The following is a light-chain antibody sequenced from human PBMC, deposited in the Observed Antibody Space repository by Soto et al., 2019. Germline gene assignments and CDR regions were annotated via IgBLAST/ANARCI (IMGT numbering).Light chain of an antibody. CDR1: QSVSISY. V-gene: IGKV3-20*01. CDR3: QQWGNSPRVS. Sequence: MVLTQSPGTLSLSPGERATLSGRASQSVSISYLAWYQQKPGQAPRLLIYAASARATGSPDRFSGSGSGTEFTLTISRVEPEDSAVYYCQQWGNSPRVSFRGGTKVDTK. J-gene: IGKJ4*01. CDR2: AAS.